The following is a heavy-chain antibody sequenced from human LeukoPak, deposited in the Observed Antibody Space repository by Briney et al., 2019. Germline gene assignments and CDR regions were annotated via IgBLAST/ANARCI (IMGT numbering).Heavy chain of an antibody. CDR2: IKQDGSEK. CDR1: GFTFSSYW. J-gene: IGHJ5*02. V-gene: IGHV3-7*01. Sequence: GGSLRLSCAASGFTFSSYWMSWVRQAPGKGLEWVANIKQDGSEKYYVDSVKGRFTISRDNAKNSLYLQMNSPRAEDKAVYYCAGHSSRWRPNWFDPWGQGTLVTVSS. CDR3: AGHSSRWRPNWFDP. D-gene: IGHD6-13*01.